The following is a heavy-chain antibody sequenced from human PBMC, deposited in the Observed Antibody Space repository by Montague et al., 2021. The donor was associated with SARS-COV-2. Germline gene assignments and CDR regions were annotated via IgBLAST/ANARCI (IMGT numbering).Heavy chain of an antibody. J-gene: IGHJ6*02. CDR2: ISGSGGST. V-gene: IGHV3-23*01. CDR1: GFTFSSYA. CDR3: ARAAAGYYYYGMDV. D-gene: IGHD6-13*01. Sequence: SLRLSYAASGFTFSSYAMSWVRQAPGKGLEWVSAISGSGGSTYYADSVKGRFTISRDNSKNTLYLQMNSLRAEDTAVYYCARAAAGYYYYGMDVWGQGTTVTVSS.